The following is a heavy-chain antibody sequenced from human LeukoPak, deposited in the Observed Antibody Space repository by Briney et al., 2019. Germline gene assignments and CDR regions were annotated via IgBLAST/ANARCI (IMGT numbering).Heavy chain of an antibody. CDR2: ISSSDNTI. CDR3: ARVHRGYSYGRLDY. D-gene: IGHD5-18*01. V-gene: IGHV3-48*02. CDR1: GFAFSDYS. J-gene: IGHJ4*02. Sequence: GGSLRLSCAASGFAFSDYSMNWVRQAPGKGLEWVSYISSSDNTIHYADSVKGRFTISRDNAKNSLYLEMNGLRDEDTAVYYCARVHRGYSYGRLDYWGQGTLVTVSS.